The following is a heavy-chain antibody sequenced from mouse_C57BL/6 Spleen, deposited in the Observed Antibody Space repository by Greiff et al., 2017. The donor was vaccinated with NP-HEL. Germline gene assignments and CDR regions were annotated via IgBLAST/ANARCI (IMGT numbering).Heavy chain of an antibody. CDR1: GYTFTSYW. D-gene: IGHD1-1*01. V-gene: IGHV1-55*01. Sequence: QVQLQQPGAELVKPGASVKMSCKASGYTFTSYWITWVKQRPGQGLEWIGDIYPGSGSTNYNEKFKSRATLTVDTSSSTAYMQLSSLTSEDSAVYYCAYGSSYDWYFDVWGTGTTVTVSS. J-gene: IGHJ1*03. CDR2: IYPGSGST. CDR3: AYGSSYDWYFDV.